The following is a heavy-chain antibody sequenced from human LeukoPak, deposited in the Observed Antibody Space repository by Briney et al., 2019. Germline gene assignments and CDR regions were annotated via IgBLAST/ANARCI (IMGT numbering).Heavy chain of an antibody. J-gene: IGHJ4*02. D-gene: IGHD2-2*02. CDR1: GFTFSSYS. CDR2: ISSSSSTI. CDR3: ARVLTAAAINY. V-gene: IGHV3-48*01. Sequence: GGSLRLSCAASGFTFSSYSMNWVRQAPGKGLEWVSYISSSSSTIYYADSVKGRFTISRDNDKNSLYLQMNSLRAEDTAVYYCARVLTAAAINYWGQGTLVTVSS.